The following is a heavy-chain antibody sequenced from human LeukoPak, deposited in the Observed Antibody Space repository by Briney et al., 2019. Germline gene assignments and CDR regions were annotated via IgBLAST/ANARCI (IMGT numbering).Heavy chain of an antibody. V-gene: IGHV4-59*12. J-gene: IGHJ3*02. Sequence: SETLSLTCTVSGGSISSYYWSWIRQPPGKGLEWIGYIYYSGSTNYNPSLKSRVTMSVDTSKNQFSLKLSSVTAADTAVYYCARDLEYQLLGGPYDAFDIWGQGTMVTVSS. CDR2: IYYSGST. CDR1: GGSISSYY. CDR3: ARDLEYQLLGGPYDAFDI. D-gene: IGHD2-2*01.